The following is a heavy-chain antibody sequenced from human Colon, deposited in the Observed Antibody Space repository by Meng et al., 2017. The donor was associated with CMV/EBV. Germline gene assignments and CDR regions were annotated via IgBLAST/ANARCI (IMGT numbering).Heavy chain of an antibody. Sequence: QVQLQEPGPGLVKPSETLSLTCIVSGVSVTSGAYHWSWIRQSPGKGLEWIGYIYDTGITIYNPSLKSRVTIFLETSKNQFSLNLNSMTTADTAVYYCAKSRSSTPGIVDDWGQGTLVTVSS. V-gene: IGHV4-61*08. CDR1: GVSVTSGAYH. CDR3: AKSRSSTPGIVDD. D-gene: IGHD2/OR15-2a*01. J-gene: IGHJ4*02. CDR2: IYDTGIT.